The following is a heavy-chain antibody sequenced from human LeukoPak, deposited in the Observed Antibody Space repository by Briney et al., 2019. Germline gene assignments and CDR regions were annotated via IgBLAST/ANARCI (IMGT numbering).Heavy chain of an antibody. CDR2: IRSKAYGGKT. CDR1: GFTFGDYA. V-gene: IGHV3-49*04. Sequence: GGSLRLSCTASGFTFGDYAMSWVRQAPGKGLWWVGFIRSKAYGGKTEYAASVKGRLTISRDDSKRIAYLQMNSLKTEDTAVYYCTRVSELTKYYYDSSGYYQNFDYWGQGTLVTVSS. J-gene: IGHJ4*02. CDR3: TRVSELTKYYYDSSGYYQNFDY. D-gene: IGHD3-22*01.